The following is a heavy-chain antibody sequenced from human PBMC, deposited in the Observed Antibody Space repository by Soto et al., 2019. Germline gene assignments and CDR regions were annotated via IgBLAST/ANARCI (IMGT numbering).Heavy chain of an antibody. CDR3: AKSKAVVAASDAFDI. D-gene: IGHD2-15*01. CDR1: GFTFDDYA. J-gene: IGHJ3*02. Sequence: HPGGSLRLSCAASGFTFDDYAMHWVRQAPGKGLEWVSGISWNSGSIGYADSVKGRFTISRDNAKNSLYLQMNSLRAEDTALYYCAKSKAVVAASDAFDIWGQGTMVTVSS. CDR2: ISWNSGSI. V-gene: IGHV3-9*01.